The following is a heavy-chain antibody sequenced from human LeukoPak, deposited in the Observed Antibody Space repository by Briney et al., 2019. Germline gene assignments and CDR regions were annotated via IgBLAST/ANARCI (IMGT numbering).Heavy chain of an antibody. CDR3: AKDMGLAAAGMGWWGYYYYGMDV. CDR2: ISGDGGST. Sequence: GGSLRLSCAASGFTFDDYAMHWVRQAPGKGLEWVSLISGDGGSTYYADSVKGRFTISRDNSKNSLYLQMNSLRTEDTALYYCAKDMGLAAAGMGWWGYYYYGMDVWGQGTTVTGSS. V-gene: IGHV3-43*02. D-gene: IGHD6-13*01. CDR1: GFTFDDYA. J-gene: IGHJ6*02.